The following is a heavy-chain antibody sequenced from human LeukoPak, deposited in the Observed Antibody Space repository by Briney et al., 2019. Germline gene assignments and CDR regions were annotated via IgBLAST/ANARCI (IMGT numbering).Heavy chain of an antibody. CDR1: GGSISSYY. V-gene: IGHV4-4*07. CDR2: IYTSGST. CDR3: ARVLRYFDWLSYYDSSGYFARYFDY. D-gene: IGHD3-9*01. Sequence: SETLSLTCTVSGGSISSYYWSWIRQPAGKGLEWIGRIYTSGSTNYNPSLKSRVTMSVDTSKNQFSLKLSSVTAADTAVYYCARVLRYFDWLSYYDSSGYFARYFDYWGQGTLVTVSS. J-gene: IGHJ4*02.